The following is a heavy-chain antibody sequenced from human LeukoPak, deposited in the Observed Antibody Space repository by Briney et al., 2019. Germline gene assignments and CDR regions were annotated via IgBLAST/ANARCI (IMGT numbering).Heavy chain of an antibody. J-gene: IGHJ4*01. V-gene: IGHV1-8*01. D-gene: IGHD4-23*01. Sequence: ASVKVSCKASGYTFTGHDINWVRQAAGQGLEWMGWMNPNSGSTGYAERFHGRVTMTRNTSISTAYMELSSLRSEDTAVYYCARGSLGRWVPVSWGQGTLVTVSA. CDR3: ARGSLGRWVPVS. CDR2: MNPNSGST. CDR1: GYTFTGHD.